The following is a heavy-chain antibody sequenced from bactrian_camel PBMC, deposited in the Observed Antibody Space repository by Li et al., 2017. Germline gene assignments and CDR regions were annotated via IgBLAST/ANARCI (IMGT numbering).Heavy chain of an antibody. D-gene: IGHD3*01. V-gene: IGHV3S53*01. CDR3: ASVRSTACSDQAAWFTF. CDR2: FIYTFGRAT. CDR1: GNSYNLNC. J-gene: IGHJ4*01. Sequence: HVQLVESGGGSVQPGGSLRLSCAASGNSYNLNCLGWFRQAPGMEREQVAVFIYTFGRATRYADSVKGRFTISQDDAKNTVYLQMNNLKPEDSGIYFCASVRSTACSDQAAWFTFWGEGTQVTV.